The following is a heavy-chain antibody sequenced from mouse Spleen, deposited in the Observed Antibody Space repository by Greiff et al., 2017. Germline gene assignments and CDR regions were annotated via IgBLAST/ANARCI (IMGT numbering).Heavy chain of an antibody. J-gene: IGHJ2*01. Sequence: EVQLQQSGPELVKPGASVKISCKASGYTFTDYYMNWVKQSHGKSLEWIGDINPNNGGTSYNQKFKGKATLTVDKSSSTAYMELRSLTSEDSAVYYCARGGNYGSSYEGEFDYWGQGTTLTVSS. CDR2: INPNNGGT. D-gene: IGHD1-1*01. CDR1: GYTFTDYY. CDR3: ARGGNYGSSYEGEFDY. V-gene: IGHV1-26*01.